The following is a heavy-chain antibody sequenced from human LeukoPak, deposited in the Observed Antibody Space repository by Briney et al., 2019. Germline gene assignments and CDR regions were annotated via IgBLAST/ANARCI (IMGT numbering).Heavy chain of an antibody. CDR2: IAYDGSRA. J-gene: IGHJ4*02. Sequence: TGGSLRLSCAGSGFTFCGYGMHWFRQTPGKGLEWVAVIAYDGSRAFYADSVKGRFTISRDNSKNTMSVQMDDLRAEDTAVYYCTRYNNDHFDYWGQGTLVTVS. D-gene: IGHD1-14*01. V-gene: IGHV3-33*01. CDR1: GFTFCGYG. CDR3: TRYNNDHFDY.